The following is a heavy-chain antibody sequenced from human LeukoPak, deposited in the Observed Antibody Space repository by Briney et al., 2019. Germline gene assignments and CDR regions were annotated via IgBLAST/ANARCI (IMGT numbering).Heavy chain of an antibody. CDR1: GFTFSSYW. CDR3: ATGSILGGNPDDY. Sequence: TGGSLRLSCAASGFTFSSYWMNWVRQAPGKGLQWVANIKQDGSEKYYVDSVKGRCTISRDNAKNSLYLQMNSLRAEDTAVYYCATGSILGGNPDDYWGQGTLVTVSS. V-gene: IGHV3-7*01. D-gene: IGHD4-23*01. J-gene: IGHJ4*02. CDR2: IKQDGSEK.